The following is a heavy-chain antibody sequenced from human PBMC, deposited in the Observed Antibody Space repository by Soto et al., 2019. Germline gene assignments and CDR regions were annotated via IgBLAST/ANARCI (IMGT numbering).Heavy chain of an antibody. V-gene: IGHV1-46*01. CDR1: GYTFTSYY. Sequence: ASVKVSCKASGYTFTSYYMHWVRQAPGQGLEWRGIINPSGGSTSYAQKFQGRVTMTRDTSTSTVYMELSSLRSADTAVYYCARDQVPYYYYYYGMDVWGRGTTVTVSS. CDR2: INPSGGST. CDR3: ARDQVPYYYYYYGMDV. J-gene: IGHJ6*02.